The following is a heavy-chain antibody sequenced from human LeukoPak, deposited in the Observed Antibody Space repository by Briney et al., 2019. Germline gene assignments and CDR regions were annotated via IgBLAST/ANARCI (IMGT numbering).Heavy chain of an antibody. CDR1: GYTFTDYY. D-gene: IGHD3-10*01. CDR2: INPNSGGT. J-gene: IGHJ3*02. V-gene: IGHV1-2*06. CDR3: ARVGDLPGNPFDI. Sequence: ASVKVSCKASGYTFTDYYMHWVRQAPGQGLEWMGRINPNSGGTNYAQEFQGRVTMTRDTSISTAYMELSRLRSDDTAVYYCARVGDLPGNPFDIWGQGTMVTVSS.